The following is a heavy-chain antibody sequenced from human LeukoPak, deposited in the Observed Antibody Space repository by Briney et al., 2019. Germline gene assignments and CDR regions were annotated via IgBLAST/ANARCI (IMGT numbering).Heavy chain of an antibody. CDR2: ISSSSSYI. CDR3: AKGLEMTTRTPGDY. V-gene: IGHV3-21*04. Sequence: GGSLRLSCAASGFTFSSYSMNWVRQAPGKGLEWVSSISSSSSYIYYADSLKGRFTISRDNAKNSLYLQMNSLRAEDTAVYYCAKGLEMTTRTPGDYWGQGTLVTVSS. D-gene: IGHD5-24*01. J-gene: IGHJ4*02. CDR1: GFTFSSYS.